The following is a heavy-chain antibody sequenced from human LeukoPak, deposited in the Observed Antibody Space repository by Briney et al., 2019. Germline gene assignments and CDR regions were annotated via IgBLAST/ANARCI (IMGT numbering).Heavy chain of an antibody. D-gene: IGHD3-3*01. J-gene: IGHJ4*02. CDR1: GGSFSGYY. V-gene: IGHV3-49*03. CDR3: TRAITIFGVVPLDY. Sequence: LSLTCAVYGGSFSGYYWSWIRQAPGKGLEWVGFIRSKAYGGTTEYAASVKGRFTISRDDSKSIAYLQMNSLKTEDTAVYYCTRAITIFGVVPLDYWGQGTLVTVSS. CDR2: IRSKAYGGTT.